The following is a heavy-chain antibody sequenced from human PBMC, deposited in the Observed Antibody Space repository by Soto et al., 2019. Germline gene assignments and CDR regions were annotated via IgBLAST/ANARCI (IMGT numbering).Heavy chain of an antibody. CDR3: ARDKRITIFGVVITKYYYYYGMDV. V-gene: IGHV1-46*01. J-gene: IGHJ6*02. CDR2: INPSGGST. Sequence: ASVKVSCKASGYTFTSYYMHWVRQAPGQGLEWMGIINPSGGSTGYAQKFQGRVTMTRDTSTSTVYMELSSLRSEDTAVYYCARDKRITIFGVVITKYYYYYGMDVWGQGTTVTVSS. D-gene: IGHD3-3*01. CDR1: GYTFTSYY.